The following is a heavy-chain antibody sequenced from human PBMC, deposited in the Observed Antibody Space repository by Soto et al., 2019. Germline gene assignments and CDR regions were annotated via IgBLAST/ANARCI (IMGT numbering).Heavy chain of an antibody. D-gene: IGHD3-16*01. CDR3: ARQGENDYFDF. J-gene: IGHJ4*02. CDR2: VCDSGST. Sequence: SETLSLTCTVSSGSINKYCWSWIRQPPGKELEWIGYVCDSGSTNYNPSLTSRVTMSVDTSKNQFSLNLSSMTAADTAIYYCARQGENDYFDFWGQGALVTVSS. CDR1: SGSINKYC. V-gene: IGHV4-59*08.